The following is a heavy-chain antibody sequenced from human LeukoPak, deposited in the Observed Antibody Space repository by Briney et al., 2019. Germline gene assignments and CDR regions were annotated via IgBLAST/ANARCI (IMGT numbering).Heavy chain of an antibody. D-gene: IGHD2-2*01. CDR1: GFTFDDYG. Sequence: PGGSLRLSCEASGFTFDDYGPSWVRQAPGKWLEWVSGINWNGDNTDYTDSVKGRFTISRDNAKNSLYLQMNSLRAEDTALYYCARSASWGFSYFDYWGQGTLVTVSS. V-gene: IGHV3-20*04. CDR2: INWNGDNT. CDR3: ARSASWGFSYFDY. J-gene: IGHJ4*02.